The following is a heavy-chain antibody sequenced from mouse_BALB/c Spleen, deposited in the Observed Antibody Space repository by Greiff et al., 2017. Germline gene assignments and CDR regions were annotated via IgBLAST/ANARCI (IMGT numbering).Heavy chain of an antibody. J-gene: IGHJ4*01. CDR1: GFTFSDYY. Sequence: EVMLVESGGGLVKPGGSLKLSGAASGFTFSDYYMYWVRQTPEKRLEWVATISDGGSYTYYPDSVKGRFTISRDNAKNNLYLQMSSLKSEDTAMYYCARYRYGFYYAMDYWGQGTSVTVSS. CDR3: ARYRYGFYYAMDY. D-gene: IGHD1-2*01. CDR2: ISDGGSYT. V-gene: IGHV5-4*02.